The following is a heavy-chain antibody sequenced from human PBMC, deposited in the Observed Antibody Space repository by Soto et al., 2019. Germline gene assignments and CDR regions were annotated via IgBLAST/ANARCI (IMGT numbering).Heavy chain of an antibody. J-gene: IGHJ4*02. V-gene: IGHV4-39*02. D-gene: IGHD2-8*02. CDR3: ARDKITGLFDY. Sequence: SDTLSLTCTFSCGSITSSTHYWGWIREPPGKRLEWIGSISYSGNTYYNPSLKSRVTVSIDTSKNQFSLRLSSVTAADTAVYYCARDKITGLFDYWGQGTLVTVS. CDR2: ISYSGNT. CDR1: CGSITSSTHY.